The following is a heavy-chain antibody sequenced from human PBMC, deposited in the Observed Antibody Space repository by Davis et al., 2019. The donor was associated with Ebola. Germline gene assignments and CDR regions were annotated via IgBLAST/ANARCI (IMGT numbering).Heavy chain of an antibody. Sequence: SETLSLTCTVSGGSISSYYWSWIRQPPGKGLEWIGSIYYSGSTYYNPSLKSRVTISVDTSKNQFSLKLSSVTAADTAVYYCARVHDILTGYTNWFDPWGQGTLVTVSS. J-gene: IGHJ5*02. CDR3: ARVHDILTGYTNWFDP. V-gene: IGHV4-59*05. D-gene: IGHD3-9*01. CDR1: GGSISSYY. CDR2: IYYSGST.